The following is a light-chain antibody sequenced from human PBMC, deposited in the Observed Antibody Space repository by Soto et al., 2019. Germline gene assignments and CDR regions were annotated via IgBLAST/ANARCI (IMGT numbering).Light chain of an antibody. V-gene: IGLV2-14*01. CDR1: SSDVGGYNY. J-gene: IGLJ2*01. CDR3: TSFTAISTVV. Sequence: QSALTQPASVSGSPGQSITISCTGTSSDVGGYNYVSWFQQHPGKAPKLKIYEVSNRPSGVSNRFSGSKSGNTASLTISELQAEDEADYYCTSFTAISTVVFGGGTKLTVL. CDR2: EVS.